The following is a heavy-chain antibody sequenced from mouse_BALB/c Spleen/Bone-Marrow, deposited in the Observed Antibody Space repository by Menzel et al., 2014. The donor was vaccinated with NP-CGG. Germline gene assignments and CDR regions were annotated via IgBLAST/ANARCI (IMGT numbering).Heavy chain of an antibody. CDR3: SRLGYYGGFAY. D-gene: IGHD2-3*01. V-gene: IGHV4-1*02. CDR1: GFDFSRYW. J-gene: IGHJ3*01. Sequence: VKLLESGGGLVHPGGSLKLSCAASGFDFSRYWMGWVRQAPGKGLEWIGEINPDSSTINYTPSLKDKFIISRDNAKNTLYLQMSKVRSEDTALYYCSRLGYYGGFAYWCQGTLVTVSA. CDR2: INPDSSTI.